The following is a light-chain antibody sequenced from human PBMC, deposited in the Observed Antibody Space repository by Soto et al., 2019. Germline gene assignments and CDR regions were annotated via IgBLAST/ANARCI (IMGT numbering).Light chain of an antibody. J-gene: IGLJ2*01. CDR2: DVS. V-gene: IGLV2-14*01. CDR1: TSDIGGYNY. CDR3: SSLTDTNTYVV. Sequence: QSVLTQPASVSGSPGQSITISCTGTTSDIGGYNYVSWYQQHPGKAPKLMIYDVSNRPSGVSDRFSGSKSGNTASLTISGLQAEDEADYYCSSLTDTNTYVVLGGGTKLTVL.